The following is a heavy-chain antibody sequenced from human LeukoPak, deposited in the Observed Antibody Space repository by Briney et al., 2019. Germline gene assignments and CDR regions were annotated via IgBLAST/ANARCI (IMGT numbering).Heavy chain of an antibody. J-gene: IGHJ4*02. CDR3: ARLSYYYGSGSYFPSHFDY. V-gene: IGHV4-39*01. CDR1: GGSISSDTNY. D-gene: IGHD3-10*01. Sequence: PSETLSLTCAVSGGSISSDTNYWGWIRQPPGKGREWIGSIYYSGTTYYNPSFKSRVTISLDTSKDQFSLKLCSVTAADTALYYCARLSYYYGSGSYFPSHFDYWGQGTLVTVSS. CDR2: IYYSGTT.